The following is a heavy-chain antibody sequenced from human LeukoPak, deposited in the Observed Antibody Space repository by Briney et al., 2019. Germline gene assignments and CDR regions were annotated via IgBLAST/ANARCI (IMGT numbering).Heavy chain of an antibody. V-gene: IGHV1-8*01. CDR1: GYTFTSYD. CDR3: ARDLSSVRGTWFDP. Sequence: GASVKVSCKASGYTFTSYDINWVRQATGQGLEWMGWMNPNSGNTGYAQKLQGRVTMTTDTSTSTAYMELRSLRSDDTAVYYCARDLSSVRGTWFDPWGQGTLVTVSS. J-gene: IGHJ5*02. D-gene: IGHD6-25*01. CDR2: MNPNSGNT.